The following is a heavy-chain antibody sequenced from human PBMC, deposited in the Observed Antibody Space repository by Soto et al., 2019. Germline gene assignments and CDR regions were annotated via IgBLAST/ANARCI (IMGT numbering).Heavy chain of an antibody. CDR3: VRRVQEILVVPAAPCAFDI. J-gene: IGHJ3*02. V-gene: IGHV3-35*01. Sequence: GGSLRLSCAASGFTFSNSDMNWVRQAPGKGLEWVSGVSWNGSRTHYADSVKGRFIISRDNSRNFLYQQMNSLRPEDMAVYYCVRRVQEILVVPAAPCAFDIWGQGTMVTVSS. CDR1: GFTFSNSD. D-gene: IGHD2-2*01. CDR2: VSWNGSRT.